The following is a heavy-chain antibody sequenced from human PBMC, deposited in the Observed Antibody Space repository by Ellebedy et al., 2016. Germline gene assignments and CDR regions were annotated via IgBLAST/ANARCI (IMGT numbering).Heavy chain of an antibody. D-gene: IGHD2-15*01. CDR1: GFTVSTNY. CDR3: ARGVGSGWFDP. V-gene: IGHV3-53*01. J-gene: IGHJ5*02. Sequence: GGSLRLSCAASGFTVSTNYMKWVRQAPGKGLEWVSAIFSDGNTYYADSVKGRFTISRDNSKNPLYLQMNSLRAGETAVYYCARGVGSGWFDPWGQGTLVTVSS. CDR2: IFSDGNT.